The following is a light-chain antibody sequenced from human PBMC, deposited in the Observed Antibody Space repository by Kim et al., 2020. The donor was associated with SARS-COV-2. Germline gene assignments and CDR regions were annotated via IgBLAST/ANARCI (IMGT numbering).Light chain of an antibody. V-gene: IGKV3-20*01. Sequence: EIVLTQSPGTLSLSPGERATLSCRASQSIANNDLAWYQQKSGQAPRLLIRGASSRATGIPDRFSGSGSGTDFTLTISRLEPEDFAVYHCQQYGSSPITFGLGTRLEIK. CDR3: QQYGSSPIT. CDR1: QSIANND. CDR2: GAS. J-gene: IGKJ5*01.